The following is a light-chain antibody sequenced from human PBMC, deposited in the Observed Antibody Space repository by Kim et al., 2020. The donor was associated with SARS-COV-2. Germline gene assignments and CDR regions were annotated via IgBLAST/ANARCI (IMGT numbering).Light chain of an antibody. Sequence: EIVLTQSPGTLSLSPGERATLSCRASQSVRSNNLAWFQQKPGQAPRLLIYGASSRATGIPDRFSGSGSGTDFTLTIIRLEPEDFAVYSCQQYVTSPWTFGQGTKV. V-gene: IGKV3-20*01. CDR1: QSVRSNN. CDR2: GAS. J-gene: IGKJ1*01. CDR3: QQYVTSPWT.